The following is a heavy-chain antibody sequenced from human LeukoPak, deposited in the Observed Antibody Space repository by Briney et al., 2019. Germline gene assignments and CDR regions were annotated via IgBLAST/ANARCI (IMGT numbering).Heavy chain of an antibody. CDR3: ARDVIFLGIAARPGFDY. Sequence: ASVKVSCKASGYTFTSYSINWVRQAPGQGLEWMGWINPNSGGTNYAQKFQGRVTMTRDTFITTAYMELSRLRSDDTAVYYCARDVIFLGIAARPGFDYWGQGTLVTVSS. J-gene: IGHJ4*02. D-gene: IGHD6-6*01. CDR2: INPNSGGT. V-gene: IGHV1-2*02. CDR1: GYTFTSYS.